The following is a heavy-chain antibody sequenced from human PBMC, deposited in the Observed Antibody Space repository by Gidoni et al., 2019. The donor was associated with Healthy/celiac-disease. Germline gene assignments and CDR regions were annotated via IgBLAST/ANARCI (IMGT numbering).Heavy chain of an antibody. V-gene: IGHV3-21*01. CDR1: GFTFSSYS. D-gene: IGHD6-19*01. CDR3: ARNIAVAGSSSYGMDV. Sequence: EVQLVESGGGLVKPGGSLRLSCAASGFTFSSYSMNWFRQAPGKGLEWVSSISSSSSYIYYEDSVKGRFTISRDNAKNSLYLQMNSLRAEDTAVYYCARNIAVAGSSSYGMDVWGQGTTVTVSS. CDR2: ISSSSSYI. J-gene: IGHJ6*02.